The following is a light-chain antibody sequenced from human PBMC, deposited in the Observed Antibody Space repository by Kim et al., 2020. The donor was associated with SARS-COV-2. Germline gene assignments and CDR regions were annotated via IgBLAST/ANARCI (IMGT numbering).Light chain of an antibody. CDR3: QQYDNWPPLT. CDR1: QSISSN. J-gene: IGKJ4*01. Sequence: SPGERVAPSCRAGQSISSNVAWYHQKPGQAPRLLIYGASTGATGIPARFSGSGSGTEFTLTISSLQSEDVAVYYCQQYDNWPPLTFGGGTKVDIK. V-gene: IGKV3-15*01. CDR2: GAS.